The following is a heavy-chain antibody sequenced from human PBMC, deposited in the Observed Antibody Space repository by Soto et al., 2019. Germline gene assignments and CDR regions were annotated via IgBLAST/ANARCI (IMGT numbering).Heavy chain of an antibody. J-gene: IGHJ5*02. Sequence: SETLSLTCTVSGGSISSSSYYWGWIRQPPGKGLEWIGSIYYSGSTYYDPSLKSRVTISVDTSKNQFSLKLSSVTAADTAVYYCARHSPRITIFGVVIIGWFDPWGQGTLVTVSS. V-gene: IGHV4-39*01. D-gene: IGHD3-3*01. CDR1: GGSISSSSYY. CDR3: ARHSPRITIFGVVIIGWFDP. CDR2: IYYSGST.